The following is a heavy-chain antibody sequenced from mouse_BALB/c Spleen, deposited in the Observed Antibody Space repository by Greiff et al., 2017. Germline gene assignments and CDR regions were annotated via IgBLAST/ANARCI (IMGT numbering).Heavy chain of an antibody. CDR2: IDPENGDT. J-gene: IGHJ3*01. D-gene: IGHD1-1*01. CDR3: NSSSYGRSYAGFAY. V-gene: IGHV14-4*02. Sequence: EVQLQQSGAELVRSGASVKLSCTASGFNIKDYYMHWVKQRPEQGLEWIGWIDPENGDTEYAPKFQGKATMTADTSSHTPYLQLSSLTSEYTAVYSCNSSSYGRSYAGFAYWGQGTLVTVSA. CDR1: GFNIKDYY.